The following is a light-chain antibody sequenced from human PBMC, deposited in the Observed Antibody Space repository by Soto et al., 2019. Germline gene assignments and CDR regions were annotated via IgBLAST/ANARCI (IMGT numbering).Light chain of an antibody. Sequence: EIVLTQSPGTLSLSPGERATLSCRASQSVSSSFLAWYQQKPGQAPRLLIYDASNRATGIPDRFSGSGSGTDFTLTISRLEPEDFAVYYCQQYVTSPWAFGQGTQFDIK. CDR1: QSVSSSF. V-gene: IGKV3-20*01. CDR3: QQYVTSPWA. CDR2: DAS. J-gene: IGKJ1*01.